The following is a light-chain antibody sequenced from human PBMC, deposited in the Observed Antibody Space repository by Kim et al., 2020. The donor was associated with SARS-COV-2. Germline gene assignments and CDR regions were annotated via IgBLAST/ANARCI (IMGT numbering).Light chain of an antibody. V-gene: IGLV3-19*01. J-gene: IGLJ3*02. CDR3: NSRDSSANWV. Sequence: VALGQTVRITCQGDSLRSYYATWYQQRPGQAPILVIYGKNKRPSGIPDRFSGSSSGDTASLTITGAQAEDEADYYCNSRDSSANWVFGGGTQLTVL. CDR1: SLRSYY. CDR2: GKN.